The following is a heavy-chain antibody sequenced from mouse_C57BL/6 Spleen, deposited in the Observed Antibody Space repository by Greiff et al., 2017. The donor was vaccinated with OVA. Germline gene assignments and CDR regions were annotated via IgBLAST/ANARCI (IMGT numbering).Heavy chain of an antibody. CDR1: GFTFSDYY. J-gene: IGHJ1*03. Sequence: EVQGVESGGGLVQPGGSLKLSCAASGFTFSDYYMYWVRQTPEKRLEWVAYISNGGGSTYYPDTVKGRFTISRDNAKNTLYLQMSRLKSEDTAMYYCARVYDGYYGRYFDVWGTGTTVTASS. CDR2: ISNGGGST. CDR3: ARVYDGYYGRYFDV. V-gene: IGHV5-12*01. D-gene: IGHD2-3*01.